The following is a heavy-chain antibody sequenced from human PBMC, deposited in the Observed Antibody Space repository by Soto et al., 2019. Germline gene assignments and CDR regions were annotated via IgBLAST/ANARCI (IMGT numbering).Heavy chain of an antibody. D-gene: IGHD1-1*01. V-gene: IGHV3-21*01. Sequence: PGGSLRLSCAASGVGFNTFSINWCRQAPGKGLEWLSSISSSGDYIYYADSVQGRFTISRDNAKNSVFLQMDRLRADDTALYFCARGHNNRRQGMDVWGHGTSVTVSS. CDR3: ARGHNNRRQGMDV. CDR2: ISSSGDYI. J-gene: IGHJ6*02. CDR1: GVGFNTFS.